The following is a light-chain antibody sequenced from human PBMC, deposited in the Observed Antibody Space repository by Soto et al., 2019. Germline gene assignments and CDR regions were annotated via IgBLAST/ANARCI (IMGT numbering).Light chain of an antibody. CDR2: RDS. Sequence: SSELTQPLSVSVALGQTARITCGGNNIGDKNVHWYQQKPGQAPVLVIYRDSNRPSGIPERLSGSNSGNTATLTISRAQAGDEADYYCQVWDSSTPVVFGGGTKLTVL. CDR1: NIGDKN. J-gene: IGLJ2*01. CDR3: QVWDSSTPVV. V-gene: IGLV3-9*01.